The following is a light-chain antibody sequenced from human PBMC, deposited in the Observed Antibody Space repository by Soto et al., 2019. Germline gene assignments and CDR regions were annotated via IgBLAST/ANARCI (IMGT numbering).Light chain of an antibody. J-gene: IGKJ1*01. CDR2: AAS. V-gene: IGKV1-39*01. CDR1: QRISTY. Sequence: DIQMTQSPSTLSAGVGDRVTINCRASQRISTYLNWYQQNPGKAPTLLIYAASSLQSGVPARFSGGGSGTDFTLTINTLQPEDFATYYCQQCYSSPRTFGQGTKVEIK. CDR3: QQCYSSPRT.